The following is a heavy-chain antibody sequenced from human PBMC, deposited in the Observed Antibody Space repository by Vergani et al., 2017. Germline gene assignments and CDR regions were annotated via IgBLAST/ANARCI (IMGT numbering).Heavy chain of an antibody. J-gene: IGHJ6*03. CDR1: GYTFTSYG. CDR2: ISAYNGNT. CDR3: SRVNRQWLITYYYYYMDV. D-gene: IGHD6-19*01. V-gene: IGHV1-18*01. Sequence: QVQLVQSGAEVKKPGASVKVSCKASGYTFTSYGISWVRQAPGQGLEWMGWISAYNGNTNYAQKLQGRVTMTTDTSTSTAYMELRSLRSDDTAVYYCSRVNRQWLITYYYYYMDVWGKGTTVTVSS.